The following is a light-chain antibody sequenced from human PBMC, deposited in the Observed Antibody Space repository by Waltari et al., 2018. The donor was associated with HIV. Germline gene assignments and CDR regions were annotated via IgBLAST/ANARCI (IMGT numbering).Light chain of an antibody. CDR1: RGSIASNF. CDR3: QSYDSSNQWV. CDR2: ADN. J-gene: IGLJ3*02. V-gene: IGLV6-57*01. Sequence: NFMLAQPHSVSGSPGKKVNMSCTRSRGSIASNFVQWYRQRPDSSPTIVLYADNQRPPGVPERFSGSIDSSSNSASLTISGLETEDEADYYCQSYDSSNQWVFGGGTKLTVL.